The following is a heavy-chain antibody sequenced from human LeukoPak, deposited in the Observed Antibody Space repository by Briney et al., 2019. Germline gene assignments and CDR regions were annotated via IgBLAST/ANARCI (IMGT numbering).Heavy chain of an antibody. CDR2: INHSGST. CDR1: GGSISSSSYY. CDR3: ARHGVGGLLWFGELFLDY. D-gene: IGHD3-10*01. J-gene: IGHJ4*02. V-gene: IGHV4-39*01. Sequence: SETLSLTCTVSGGSISSSSYYWGWIRQPPGKGLEWIGEINHSGSTNYNPSLKSRVTISVDKSKNQFSLKLSSVTAADTAVYYCARHGVGGLLWFGELFLDYWGQGTLVTVSS.